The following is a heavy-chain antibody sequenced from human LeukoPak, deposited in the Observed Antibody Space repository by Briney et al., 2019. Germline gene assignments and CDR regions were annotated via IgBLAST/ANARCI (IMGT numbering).Heavy chain of an antibody. Sequence: ASVKVSCKASGYTFTGYYLHWIRQAPGQGLEWVGRINPNSGATNYAQKFQGRVTMTRDTSTSTVYMELSSLRSEDTAVYYCAREQSSVYGMDVWGQGTTVTVSS. V-gene: IGHV1-2*06. J-gene: IGHJ6*02. D-gene: IGHD1-26*01. CDR3: AREQSSVYGMDV. CDR1: GYTFTGYY. CDR2: INPNSGAT.